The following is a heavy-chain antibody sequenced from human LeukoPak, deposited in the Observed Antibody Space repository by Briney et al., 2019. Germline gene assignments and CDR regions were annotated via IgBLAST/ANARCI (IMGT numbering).Heavy chain of an antibody. CDR2: TYYSGST. CDR1: GGSISSGGYY. CDR3: ARDDWLFTQDGMDV. D-gene: IGHD3-9*01. V-gene: IGHV4-31*03. Sequence: SETLSLTCTVSGGSISSGGYYWSWIRQHPGKGLEWIGYTYYSGSTYYNPSLKSRVTISVDTSKNQFSLKLSSVTAADTAVYYCARDDWLFTQDGMDVWGQGTAVTVSS. J-gene: IGHJ6*02.